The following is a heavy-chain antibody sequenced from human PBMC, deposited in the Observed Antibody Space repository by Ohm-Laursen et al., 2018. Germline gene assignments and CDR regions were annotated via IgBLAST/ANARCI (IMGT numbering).Heavy chain of an antibody. CDR3: ARGDPYSSSSSGAFDI. V-gene: IGHV4-4*09. CDR1: GGSINVYY. CDR2: IFDSGTT. D-gene: IGHD6-6*01. Sequence: SDTLSLTCTVSGGSINVYYWSWIRQTPGKGLEWIGYIFDSGTTNYHPSLRGRVTMSLDTSKSQLSLKLRSVTAADTAVYYCARGDPYSSSSSGAFDIWGQGTMVTVSS. J-gene: IGHJ3*02.